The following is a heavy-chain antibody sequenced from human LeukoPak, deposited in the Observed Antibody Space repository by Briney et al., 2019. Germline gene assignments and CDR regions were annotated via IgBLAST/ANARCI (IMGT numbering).Heavy chain of an antibody. CDR1: GYTFTSYG. V-gene: IGHV1-18*01. Sequence: GASVKVSCKASGYTFTSYGISWVRQAPGQGLEWMGWISAYNGNTNYAQKLQGRVTMTTDTSTSTAYLELRSLRSDDTAVYYCARDRGSGSSRYIVYWGQGTLVTVSS. CDR3: ARDRGSGSSRYIVY. J-gene: IGHJ4*02. D-gene: IGHD6-19*01. CDR2: ISAYNGNT.